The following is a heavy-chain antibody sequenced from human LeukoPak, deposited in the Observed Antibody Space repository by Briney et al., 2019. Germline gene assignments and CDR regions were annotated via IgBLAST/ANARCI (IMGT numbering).Heavy chain of an antibody. CDR3: ARDEDSGYDRDAFDI. V-gene: IGHV3-21*01. D-gene: IGHD5-12*01. J-gene: IGHJ3*02. Sequence: GGSLRLSCAASGFTFSSYSMNWVRQAPGKGLEWVSSISSSSSYTYYADSVKGRFTISRDNAKNSLYLQMNSLRAEDTAVYYCARDEDSGYDRDAFDIWGQGTMVTVSS. CDR2: ISSSSSYT. CDR1: GFTFSSYS.